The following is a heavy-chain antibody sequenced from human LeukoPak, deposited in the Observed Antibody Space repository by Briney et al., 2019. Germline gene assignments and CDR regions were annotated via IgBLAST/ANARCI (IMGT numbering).Heavy chain of an antibody. Sequence: GGSLRLSCAASGFILSSYSMSWVRQAPGKGLEWVSVITGSGGNTYYADSVKGRFTISKDNSKNTVYLQMSSLRVDDTAVYYCAKAASSSWPSYYYGMDVWGQGTTVTVSS. CDR3: AKAASSSWPSYYYGMDV. D-gene: IGHD6-13*01. CDR1: GFILSSYS. CDR2: ITGSGGNT. V-gene: IGHV3-23*01. J-gene: IGHJ6*02.